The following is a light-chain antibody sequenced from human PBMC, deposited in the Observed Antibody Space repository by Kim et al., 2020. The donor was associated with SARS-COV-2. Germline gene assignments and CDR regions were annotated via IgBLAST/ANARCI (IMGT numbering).Light chain of an antibody. V-gene: IGKV1-5*01. CDR1: QSISSW. CDR3: QQYN. Sequence: DIQMTQSPSTLSASVGDRVTITCRASQSISSWLAWYQQKPGKAPKLLIYDASSLESGVPSRFSGSGSGTEFTLTISSLQPDDFATYYCQQYNFGGGTKVDIK. CDR2: DAS. J-gene: IGKJ4*01.